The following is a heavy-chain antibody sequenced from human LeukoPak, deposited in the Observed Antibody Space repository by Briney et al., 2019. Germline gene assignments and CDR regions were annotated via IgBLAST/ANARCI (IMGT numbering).Heavy chain of an antibody. CDR2: IIPIFGTA. V-gene: IGHV1-69*05. J-gene: IGHJ4*02. D-gene: IGHD1-20*01. Sequence: SVKVSCKASGGTFSSYAISWVRQAPGQGLEWVGGIIPIFGTANYAQKFQGRVTMTRNTSISTAYMELSSLRSEDTAVYYCARITSRNRLVGWGQGTLVTVSS. CDR3: ARITSRNRLVG. CDR1: GGTFSSYA.